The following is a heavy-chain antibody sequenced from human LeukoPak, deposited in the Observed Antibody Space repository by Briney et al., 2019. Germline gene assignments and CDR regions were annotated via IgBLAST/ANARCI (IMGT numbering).Heavy chain of an antibody. CDR1: GDSVSSGDYY. CDR2: ISSSGST. Sequence: NPSETLSLTCTVSGDSVSSGDYYWSWIRQPAGKGLEWIGRISSSGSTNYNPSLKSRVTISVDTSKNQFSLKLSSVTAADTAVYYCTRATGAGLIDYWGQGTLVTVSS. J-gene: IGHJ4*02. D-gene: IGHD1-1*01. CDR3: TRATGAGLIDY. V-gene: IGHV4-61*02.